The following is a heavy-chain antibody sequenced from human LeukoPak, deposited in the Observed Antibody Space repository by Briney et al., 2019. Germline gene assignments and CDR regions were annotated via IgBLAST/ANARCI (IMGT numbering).Heavy chain of an antibody. Sequence: SETLSLTCAVYGGSFSGYYWSWIRQSPGKGLEWIGEIDHSGRTNSNASLKSRVTISVDTSKNQFSLRLSSVTAADTAVYYCARKSILTAGRKPYDYWDQGALVTVSP. J-gene: IGHJ4*02. CDR1: GGSFSGYY. CDR3: ARKSILTAGRKPYDY. V-gene: IGHV4-34*01. CDR2: IDHSGRT. D-gene: IGHD6-13*01.